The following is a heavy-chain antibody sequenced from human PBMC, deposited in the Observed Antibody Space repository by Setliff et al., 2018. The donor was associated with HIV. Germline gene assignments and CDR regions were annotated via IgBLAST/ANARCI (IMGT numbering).Heavy chain of an antibody. V-gene: IGHV3-23*01. CDR3: ASSRPPDDSSGYLDH. CDR2: ISSKDGST. D-gene: IGHD3-22*01. CDR1: GFTLSTFS. J-gene: IGHJ4*01. Sequence: GGSLRLSCAVSGFTLSTFSMSWVRQAPGKGLEWVSAISSKDGSTYYADSVRGRFTISRDNSKNTLYLQMNSLRAEDTAVYYCASSRPPDDSSGYLDHWGQGTLVTVSS.